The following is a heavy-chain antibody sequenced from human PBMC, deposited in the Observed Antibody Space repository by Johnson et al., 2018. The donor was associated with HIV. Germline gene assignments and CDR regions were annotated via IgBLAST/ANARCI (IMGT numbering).Heavy chain of an antibody. CDR1: GFTFSSYG. J-gene: IGHJ3*02. CDR2: IWYDGSDK. Sequence: QVQLVESGGGVVQPGRSLRLSCAASGFTFSSYGMHWVRQAPGKGLEWVAIIWYDGSDKYYADSVKGRFTISRDNSKNTLHLQMNSLRAEDTAVYYCAKDGSSWYGDAADIWGQGTLVAVSS. CDR3: AKDGSSWYGDAADI. D-gene: IGHD6-13*01. V-gene: IGHV3-33*06.